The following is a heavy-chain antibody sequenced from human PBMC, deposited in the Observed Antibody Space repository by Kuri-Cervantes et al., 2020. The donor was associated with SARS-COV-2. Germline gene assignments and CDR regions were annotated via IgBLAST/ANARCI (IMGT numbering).Heavy chain of an antibody. Sequence: SQTLSLTCAVSGYSISSGYYWDWIRQPPGKGLEWIGSIYHSGSTYYNPSPKSRVTIPVDTSKNQFSLKLSSVTAADTAVYYCARAGIGAVAGNFDYWGQGTLVTVSS. D-gene: IGHD6-19*01. V-gene: IGHV4-38-2*01. CDR2: IYHSGST. CDR1: GYSISSGYY. J-gene: IGHJ4*02. CDR3: ARAGIGAVAGNFDY.